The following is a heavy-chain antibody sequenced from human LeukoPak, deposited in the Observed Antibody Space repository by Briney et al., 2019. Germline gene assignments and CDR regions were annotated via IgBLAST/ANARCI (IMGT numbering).Heavy chain of an antibody. D-gene: IGHD7-27*01. CDR1: GFTFDHYA. CDR2: ITVDGGST. V-gene: IGHV3-43*02. J-gene: IGHJ3*01. CDR3: AKDIRPRENWADCVHF. Sequence: GGSLRLSCAASGFTFDHYAMHWVRQAPGKGLEWVSLITVDGGSTYYADSVKGRFTISRDNSKNALYLKVNSLRTEDTALYYCAKDIRPRENWADCVHFWGLGTMVTVSS.